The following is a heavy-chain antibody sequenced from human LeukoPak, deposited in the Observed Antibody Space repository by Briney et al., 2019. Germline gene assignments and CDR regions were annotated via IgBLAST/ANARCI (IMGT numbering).Heavy chain of an antibody. CDR3: AKSGGYGLIDY. CDR2: INHSGST. Sequence: SETLSLTCAVYGGSFSGYYWSWIRQPPGKGLEWIGEINHSGSTNYNPSLKSRVTISIETSKNQISLRLNSVTAADTAMYYCAKSGGYGLIDYWGQGTLVTVSS. J-gene: IGHJ4*02. CDR1: GGSFSGYY. D-gene: IGHD1-26*01. V-gene: IGHV4-34*01.